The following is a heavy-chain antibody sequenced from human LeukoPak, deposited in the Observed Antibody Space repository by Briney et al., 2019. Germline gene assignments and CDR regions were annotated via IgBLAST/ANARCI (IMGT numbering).Heavy chain of an antibody. CDR3: ARRIVGPTSGGDY. Sequence: GGSLRLSCAASGFTFSSYSMNWVRQAPGKGLEWISCISSDGSMIGYADSVKGRFTISRDNTKNSVYLQMNSLRVEDTAVYYCARRIVGPTSGGDYWGQGTPVTVSS. D-gene: IGHD1-26*01. J-gene: IGHJ4*02. CDR2: ISSDGSMI. CDR1: GFTFSSYS. V-gene: IGHV3-48*04.